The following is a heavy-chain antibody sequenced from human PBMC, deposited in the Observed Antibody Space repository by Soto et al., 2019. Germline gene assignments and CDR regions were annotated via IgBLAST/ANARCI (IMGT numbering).Heavy chain of an antibody. CDR1: GFTFSSYA. CDR3: AKDDDDYTFEY. V-gene: IGHV3-23*01. CDR2: ISGSGGST. J-gene: IGHJ4*02. D-gene: IGHD4-4*01. Sequence: GGSLRLSCAASGFTFSSYAMSWVRQAPGKGLEWVSGISGSGGSTYYADSVKGRFTISRHNSKNTLYLQMNSLRAEDTAVYYCAKDDDDYTFEYWGQGTLVTVSS.